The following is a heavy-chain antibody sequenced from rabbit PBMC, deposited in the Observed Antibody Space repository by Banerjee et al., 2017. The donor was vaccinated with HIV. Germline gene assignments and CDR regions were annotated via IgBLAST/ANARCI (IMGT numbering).Heavy chain of an antibody. Sequence: QSLEESRGDLVKPGASLTLTCTASGFSFSSSYYYMCWVRQAPGKGLEWIACIVTSSGSTYYASWVNGRFTISKTSSTTVTLQMTSLTAADTATYFCAREFNGYFTLWGQGTLVTVS. CDR3: AREFNGYFTL. CDR1: GFSFSSSYY. V-gene: IGHV1S40*01. J-gene: IGHJ4*01. CDR2: IVTSSGST. D-gene: IGHD6-1*01.